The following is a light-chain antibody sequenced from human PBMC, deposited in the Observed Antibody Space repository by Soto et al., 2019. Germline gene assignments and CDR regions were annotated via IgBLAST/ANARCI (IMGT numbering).Light chain of an antibody. J-gene: IGLJ2*01. Sequence: QSVLTQPASVSXXLGQSITISCTGTSSDVGGYKYVSWYQQHPGKAPKLMIYEVSNRPSGVSNRFSGSKSGDTASLTISGLQAEDEADYYCSSYTSSDTLVFGGGTQLTVL. CDR2: EVS. V-gene: IGLV2-14*01. CDR3: SSYTSSDTLV. CDR1: SSDVGGYKY.